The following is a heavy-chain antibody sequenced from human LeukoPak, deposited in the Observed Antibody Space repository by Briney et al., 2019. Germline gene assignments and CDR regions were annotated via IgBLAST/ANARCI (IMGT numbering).Heavy chain of an antibody. CDR3: ARVLANSYYGIDV. J-gene: IGHJ6*02. Sequence: SQTLSLTCTVSGGSISSGGYYWSWIRQHPGKGLEWIGYIYYSGSTYYNPSLKSRVTISVDTSKNQFSLRLSSVTAADTAVYYCARVLANSYYGIDVWGQGTTVTVSS. CDR1: GGSISSGGYY. CDR2: IYYSGST. D-gene: IGHD3-3*01. V-gene: IGHV4-31*03.